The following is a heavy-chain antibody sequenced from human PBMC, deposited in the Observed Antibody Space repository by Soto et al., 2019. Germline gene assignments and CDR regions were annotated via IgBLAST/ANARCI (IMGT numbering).Heavy chain of an antibody. V-gene: IGHV3-30-3*01. CDR1: GFTFSSYA. D-gene: IGHD3-3*01. Sequence: QVQLVESGGGVVQPGRSLRLSCAASGFTFSSYAMHWVRQAPGKGLEWVAVISYDGSNKYYADSVKGRFTISRDNSKTTLYLQMNSLRAEDTSVYYCARGGSNYDFWRGAFDIWGQGTMVTVSS. CDR3: ARGGSNYDFWRGAFDI. CDR2: ISYDGSNK. J-gene: IGHJ3*02.